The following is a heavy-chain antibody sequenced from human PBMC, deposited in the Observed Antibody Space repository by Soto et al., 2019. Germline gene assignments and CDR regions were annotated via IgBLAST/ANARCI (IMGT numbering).Heavy chain of an antibody. J-gene: IGHJ3*02. CDR1: GGSISSSSYY. CDR3: ARLCELGYCTNDVCYTCERAFDI. Sequence: SETLSLTCTVSGGSISSSSYYWGWIRQPPGKGLEWIGSIYYSGSTYYNPSLKGRVTISVDTSKNQFSLKLSSVTAADTAVYYCARLCELGYCTNDVCYTCERAFDIWGQGTMVTVSS. V-gene: IGHV4-39*01. CDR2: IYYSGST. D-gene: IGHD2-8*01.